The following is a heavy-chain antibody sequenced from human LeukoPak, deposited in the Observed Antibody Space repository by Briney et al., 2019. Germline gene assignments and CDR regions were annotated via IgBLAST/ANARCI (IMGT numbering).Heavy chain of an antibody. D-gene: IGHD1-1*01. CDR1: GFTVSSNY. CDR3: AFRFATMTYYYYYMDV. CDR2: IYSGGST. V-gene: IGHV3-53*01. J-gene: IGHJ6*03. Sequence: PGGSLRLSCAASGFTVSSNYMSWVRQAPGKGLEWVSGIYSGGSTYYADSVKGRFTISRDNSKNTLYLQINSLRAEDTAVYYCAFRFATMTYYYYYMDVWGKGTTVTVSS.